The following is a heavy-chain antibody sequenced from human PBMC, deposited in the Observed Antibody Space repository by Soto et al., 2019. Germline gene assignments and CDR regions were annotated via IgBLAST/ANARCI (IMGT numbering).Heavy chain of an antibody. V-gene: IGHV1-69*06. D-gene: IGHD3-3*01. J-gene: IGHJ6*02. CDR2: IIPIFGTA. Sequence: VKVSCKASGGTFIIYAISWVRQAPGQGLEWMGGIIPIFGTANYAQKFQGRVTITADKSTSTAYMELSSLRSEDTAVYYCARGGAIFGFSYYYYGMDVWGQGTTVTVSS. CDR1: GGTFIIYA. CDR3: ARGGAIFGFSYYYYGMDV.